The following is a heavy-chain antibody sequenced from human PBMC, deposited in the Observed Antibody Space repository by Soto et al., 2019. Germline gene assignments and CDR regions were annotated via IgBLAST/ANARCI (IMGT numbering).Heavy chain of an antibody. V-gene: IGHV1-69*01. D-gene: IGHD1-1*01. Sequence: QVQLVQSGAEVKKPGSSVKVSCKASGGTFSSYAISWVRQAPGQGLEWMGGIIPIFGTANYAQKLQGRVTITADESTSTAYMELSSLRSEYTAVYYCARTPAPKVLYSYYYGMDVCGQGTTVTVSS. CDR1: GGTFSSYA. CDR3: ARTPAPKVLYSYYYGMDV. CDR2: IIPIFGTA. J-gene: IGHJ6*02.